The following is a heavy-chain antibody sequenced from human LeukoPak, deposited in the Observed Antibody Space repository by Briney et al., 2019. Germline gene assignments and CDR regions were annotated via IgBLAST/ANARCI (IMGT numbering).Heavy chain of an antibody. Sequence: GGSLRLSCAASGFTFSSYGMHWVRQAPGKGLEWVAFIRYDGSNKYYADSVKGRFTISRDNSKNTLYLQMNSLRAEDTAVYYCAKDRAELRFLEWLPEAFDIWGQGTMVTVSS. V-gene: IGHV3-30*02. CDR3: AKDRAELRFLEWLPEAFDI. J-gene: IGHJ3*02. D-gene: IGHD3-3*01. CDR1: GFTFSSYG. CDR2: IRYDGSNK.